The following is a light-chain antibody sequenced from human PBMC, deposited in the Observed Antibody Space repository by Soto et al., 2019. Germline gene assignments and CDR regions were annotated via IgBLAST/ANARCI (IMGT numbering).Light chain of an antibody. Sequence: DIGLTQSPGTLSLFPGESATLSCSASQSASSNYLAWYQQRPGQAPRLLIYAAASRATGIPDRFSGSGSGTDFTLTIYSLEPEDFAVYYCQQYGNSPWTFGQGTKVDIK. V-gene: IGKV3-20*01. CDR2: AAA. CDR1: QSASSNY. J-gene: IGKJ1*01. CDR3: QQYGNSPWT.